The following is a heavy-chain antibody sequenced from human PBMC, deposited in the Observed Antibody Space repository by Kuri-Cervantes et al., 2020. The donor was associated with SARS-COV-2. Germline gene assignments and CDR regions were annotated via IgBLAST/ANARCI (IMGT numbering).Heavy chain of an antibody. CDR3: ARSWIVGATAFDY. V-gene: IGHV3-21*01. CDR1: GFTFSSSW. D-gene: IGHD1-26*01. CDR2: ISSSSSYI. J-gene: IGHJ4*02. Sequence: GESLKISCVASGFTFSSSWMHWVRQAPGKGLEWVSSISSSSSYIYYADSVKGRFTISRDNAKNSLCLQMNSLRAEDTAVYYCARSWIVGATAFDYWGQGTRVTVSS.